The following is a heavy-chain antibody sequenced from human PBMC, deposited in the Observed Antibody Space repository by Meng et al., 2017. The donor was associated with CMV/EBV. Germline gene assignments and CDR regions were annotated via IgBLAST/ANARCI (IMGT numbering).Heavy chain of an antibody. CDR3: ARHKGASSSWRGGFDY. CDR1: GGSISSSSYH. D-gene: IGHD6-13*01. CDR2: IYYSGST. J-gene: IGHJ4*02. V-gene: IGHV4-39*01. Sequence: SETLSLTCTVSGGSISSSSYHWGWIRQPPGKGLEWIGSIYYSGSTYYNPSLKSQVTISVDTSKNQFSLKLSSVTAADTAVYYCARHKGASSSWRGGFDYWGQGTLVTVSS.